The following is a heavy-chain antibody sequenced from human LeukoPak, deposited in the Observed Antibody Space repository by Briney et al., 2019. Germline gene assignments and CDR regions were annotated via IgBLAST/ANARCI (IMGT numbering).Heavy chain of an antibody. D-gene: IGHD3-10*01. CDR1: GFTFTNAW. Sequence: GGSLRLSCVDSGFTFTNAWMSWVRQAPGKGLEWICRIKSKTDGATTNYAEPVRGRFTISRDDSKSAVYLQMNSLKIENTAVYYCTTDLGTYYHGSQRLIPIDYWGQGTLVTVSS. CDR2: IKSKTDGATT. V-gene: IGHV3-15*01. CDR3: TTDLGTYYHGSQRLIPIDY. J-gene: IGHJ4*02.